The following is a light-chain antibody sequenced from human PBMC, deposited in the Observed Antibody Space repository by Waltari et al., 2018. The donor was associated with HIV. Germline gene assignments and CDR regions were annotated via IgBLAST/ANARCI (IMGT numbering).Light chain of an antibody. J-gene: IGKJ2*01. V-gene: IGKV3-20*01. CDR2: GAS. CDR1: QSVSSSY. Sequence: EIVLTPSPDTLSLSPGESATLSCRASQSVSSSYLAWYQQKPGQPPRLLIYGASTRAIGIPDRFSISGSGTDFTLTISRLEPEDFAVYYCQQYSRSAYTFGQGTKLEIK. CDR3: QQYSRSAYT.